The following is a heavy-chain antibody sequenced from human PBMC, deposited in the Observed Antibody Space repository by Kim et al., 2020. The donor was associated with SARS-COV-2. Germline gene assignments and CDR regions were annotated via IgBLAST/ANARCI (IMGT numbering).Heavy chain of an antibody. Sequence: ASVKVSCKTSGYTFTGHYMHWVRQAPGQGLEWMGSINPYSGTTNYAPKFQGRVTMTRDTSISTAYMELSTLRSDDTAVYYCARAGSGTLAIWGQGTKVTV. V-gene: IGHV1-2*02. D-gene: IGHD3-10*01. CDR1: GYTFTGHY. J-gene: IGHJ3*02. CDR3: ARAGSGTLAI. CDR2: INPYSGTT.